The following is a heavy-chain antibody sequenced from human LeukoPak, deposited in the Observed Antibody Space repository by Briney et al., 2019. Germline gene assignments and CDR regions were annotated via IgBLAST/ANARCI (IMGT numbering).Heavy chain of an antibody. CDR2: IYYSGST. J-gene: IGHJ4*02. CDR3: ARLPRKYYGSGSYIDY. V-gene: IGHV4-39*01. Sequence: PSETLSLTCTVSGGSISSSSYYWGWIRQPPGRGLEWIGSIYYSGSTYYNPSLKSRVTISVDTSKNQFSLKLSSVTAADTAVYYCARLPRKYYGSGSYIDYWGQGTLVTVSS. D-gene: IGHD3-10*01. CDR1: GGSISSSSYY.